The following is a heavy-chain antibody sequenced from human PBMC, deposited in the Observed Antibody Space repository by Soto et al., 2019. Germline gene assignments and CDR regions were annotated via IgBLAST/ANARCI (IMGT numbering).Heavy chain of an antibody. V-gene: IGHV3-23*01. CDR2: ISSSSGNT. D-gene: IGHD2-8*01. CDR3: AKGTIVLMVYAIDY. Sequence: GGSLRLSCAASGFTFSSYSMSWVRQPPGKGLEWVSSISSSSGNTYYTHSVKGRFTISRDNSKNTLYLQMNSLRAEDTAVYYCAKGTIVLMVYAIDYWGQGTLVTVSS. J-gene: IGHJ4*02. CDR1: GFTFSSYS.